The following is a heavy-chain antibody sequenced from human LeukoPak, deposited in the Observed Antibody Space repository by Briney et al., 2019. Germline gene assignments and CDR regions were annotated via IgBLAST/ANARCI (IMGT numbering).Heavy chain of an antibody. CDR2: IIPIFGTA. CDR3: ARDGAVVPAAILTRNYYYYYMDV. CDR1: GGTFSSYA. J-gene: IGHJ6*03. D-gene: IGHD2-2*01. Sequence: ASVKVSCKASGGTFSSYAISWVRQAPGQGLEWMGGIIPIFGTANYAQKFQGRVTITADKSTSTAYMELSSLRSEDTAVYYCARDGAVVPAAILTRNYYYYYMDVWGKGTTVTVSS. V-gene: IGHV1-69*06.